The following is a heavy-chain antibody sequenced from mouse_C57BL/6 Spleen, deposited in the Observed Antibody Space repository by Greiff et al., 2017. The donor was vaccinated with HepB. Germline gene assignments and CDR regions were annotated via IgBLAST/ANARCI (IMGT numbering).Heavy chain of an antibody. CDR2: IYPGDGDT. Sequence: QVQLQQSGPELVKPGASVKISCKASGYAFSSSWMNWVKQRPGKGLEWIGRIYPGDGDTNYNGKFKGKATLTADKSSSTAYMQLSSLTSEDSAVYFCARCHYGSRFDYWGQGTTLTVSS. CDR3: ARCHYGSRFDY. D-gene: IGHD1-1*01. J-gene: IGHJ2*01. CDR1: GYAFSSSW. V-gene: IGHV1-82*01.